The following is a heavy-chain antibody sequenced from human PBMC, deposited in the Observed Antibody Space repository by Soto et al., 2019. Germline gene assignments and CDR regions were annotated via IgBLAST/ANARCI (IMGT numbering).Heavy chain of an antibody. J-gene: IGHJ4*02. Sequence: EVQLVESGGGLVKPGGSLRLSCAASGFTISSAWMNWVRQAPGKGLEWVGRIKTKTHGETTDYAAPVKGRFTISRDDSENTLSLQMNSLKVEDTAVYYCTTGSVEGYWGQGTLVTVPS. V-gene: IGHV3-15*07. D-gene: IGHD1-26*01. CDR3: TTGSVEGY. CDR2: IKTKTHGETT. CDR1: GFTISSAW.